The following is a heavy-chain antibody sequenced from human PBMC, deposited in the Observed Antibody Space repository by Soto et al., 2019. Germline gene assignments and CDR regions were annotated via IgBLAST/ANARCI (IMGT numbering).Heavy chain of an antibody. CDR2: IYYSGST. J-gene: IGHJ3*02. D-gene: IGHD2-2*01. CDR1: GGSISSGGYF. V-gene: IGHV4-31*03. Sequence: SETLSLTCTVSGGSISSGGYFWSWIRQHPGKGLEWIGYIYYSGSTYYNPSLKSRVTISVDTSKNQFSLKLSSVTAADTAVYYCAREDIVVVPAAMPGAFDIWGQGTMVTVSS. CDR3: AREDIVVVPAAMPGAFDI.